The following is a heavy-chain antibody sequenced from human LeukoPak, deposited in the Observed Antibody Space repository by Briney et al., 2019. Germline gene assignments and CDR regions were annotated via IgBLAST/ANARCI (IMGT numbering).Heavy chain of an antibody. CDR2: ISSSGNYI. V-gene: IGHV3-21*01. CDR1: GFTFSSYN. D-gene: IGHD3-16*02. Sequence: PGGSLRLSCAASGFTFSSYNMNWVRQAPGKGLEWLSSISSSGNYIYYADSLKGRFTIARDNAKNSLYLQMNSLRDDDTAVYFCASAQGGVILPDYFHHWGQGTLVTVSS. J-gene: IGHJ1*01. CDR3: ASAQGGVILPDYFHH.